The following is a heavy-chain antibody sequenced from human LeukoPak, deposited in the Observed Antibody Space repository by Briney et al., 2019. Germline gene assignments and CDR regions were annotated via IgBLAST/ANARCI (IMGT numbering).Heavy chain of an antibody. Sequence: GGSLRLSCAASGFTFSGYWMHWVRQAPGKGLVWVSRINSDGSTTSYADSVMGRFTISRHNAKNTLYLQMNSLRAEDTAVYYCARVIYSGWQGELSDWGQGTLVTVSS. J-gene: IGHJ4*02. CDR3: ARVIYSGWQGELSD. D-gene: IGHD6-19*01. CDR1: GFTFSGYW. V-gene: IGHV3-74*01. CDR2: INSDGSTT.